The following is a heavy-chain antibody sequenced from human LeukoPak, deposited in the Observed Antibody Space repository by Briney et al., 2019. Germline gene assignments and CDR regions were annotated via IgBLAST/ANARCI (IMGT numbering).Heavy chain of an antibody. Sequence: SETLSLTCIVSGGSISSNYWSWIRQPAGKGLEWIGRIYTSGSTNYNPSLKSRVTISVDTSKNQFSLKLSSVTAADTAVYYCARDRRDGYNLYYFDLWGQGTLVTVSS. V-gene: IGHV4-4*07. D-gene: IGHD5-24*01. CDR1: GGSISSNY. CDR2: IYTSGST. J-gene: IGHJ4*02. CDR3: ARDRRDGYNLYYFDL.